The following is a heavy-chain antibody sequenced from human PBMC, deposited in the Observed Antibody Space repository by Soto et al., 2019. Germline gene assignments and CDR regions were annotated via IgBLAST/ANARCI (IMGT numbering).Heavy chain of an antibody. V-gene: IGHV3-30*18. CDR2: ISYDGSNK. CDR3: AKDHSSGTFDY. D-gene: IGHD6-19*01. J-gene: IGHJ4*02. CDR1: GFTFSSYG. Sequence: GGSLRLSCAASGFTFSSYGMHWVRQAPGKGLEWVAVISYDGSNKYYADSVKGRFTISRDNSKNTLYLQMNSLRAEDTAVYYCAKDHSSGTFDYWGQGALVTVSS.